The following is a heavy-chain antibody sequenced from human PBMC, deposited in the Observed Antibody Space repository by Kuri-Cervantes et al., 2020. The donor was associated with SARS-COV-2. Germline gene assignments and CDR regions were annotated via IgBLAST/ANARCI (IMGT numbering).Heavy chain of an antibody. CDR3: ARAGEEEYYDFWSGYYHFDY. D-gene: IGHD3-3*01. Sequence: SVKVSCKASGGTFSSYAISWVRQAPGQGLEWMGGIIPIFGTANYAQMFQGRVTITTDESTSTAYMELSSLRSEDTAVYYCARAGEEEYYDFWSGYYHFDYWGQGTLVTVSS. V-gene: IGHV1-69*05. J-gene: IGHJ4*02. CDR2: IIPIFGTA. CDR1: GGTFSSYA.